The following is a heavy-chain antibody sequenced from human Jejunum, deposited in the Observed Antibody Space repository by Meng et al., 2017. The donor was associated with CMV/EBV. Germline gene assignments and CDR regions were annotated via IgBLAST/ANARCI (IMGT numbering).Heavy chain of an antibody. V-gene: IGHV3-7*01. J-gene: IGHJ3*02. CDR3: ARNYPRNCASINCPGAYDI. D-gene: IGHD2-2*01. CDR1: SNYL. CDR2: INFDGSVE. Sequence: SNYLIPWLRHFPGKGLEWVANINFDGSVEYYVDSVRGRFTIARDNAKNSLSLQMNSLRAEDTAVYYCARNYPRNCASINCPGAYDIWGQGTVVTVSS.